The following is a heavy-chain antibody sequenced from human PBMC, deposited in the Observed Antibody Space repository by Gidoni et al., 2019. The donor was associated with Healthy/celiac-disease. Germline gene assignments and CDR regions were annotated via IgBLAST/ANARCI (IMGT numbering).Heavy chain of an antibody. D-gene: IGHD1-26*01. CDR2: ISSSSSYI. CDR3: ARTSGATFLGNGWFDP. Sequence: EVQLVESGGGLVKPGGSLRLSCAAPGFTLSSHSMNWVRQAPGKGLEWVSSISSSSSYIYYADSVKGRFTISRDNAKNSLYLQMNSLRAEDTAVYYCARTSGATFLGNGWFDPWGQGTLVTVSS. V-gene: IGHV3-21*01. J-gene: IGHJ5*02. CDR1: GFTLSSHS.